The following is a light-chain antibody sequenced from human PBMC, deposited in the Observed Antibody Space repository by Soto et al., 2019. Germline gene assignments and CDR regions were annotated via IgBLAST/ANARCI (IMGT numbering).Light chain of an antibody. CDR2: GNS. V-gene: IGLV1-40*01. CDR3: QSYDSSLSVWL. J-gene: IGLJ3*02. CDR1: SSNIGAGYD. Sequence: QSVLTQPPSVSGAPGQRVTISCTGSSSNIGAGYDVHWYQQLPGTAPKLLIYGNSNRPSGVPDRFSGSKSGTSASLAITGLQAEDESDYDCQSYDSSLSVWLFGGGKKLTVL.